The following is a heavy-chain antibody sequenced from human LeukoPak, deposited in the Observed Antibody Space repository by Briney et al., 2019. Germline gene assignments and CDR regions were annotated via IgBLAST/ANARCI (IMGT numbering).Heavy chain of an antibody. D-gene: IGHD3-22*01. CDR3: ATYDSSGYYRYFDY. Sequence: SETLSLTCAVYGGSFSGYYWSWIRQPPGKELEWIGEINHSGSTNYNPSLKSRVTISVDTPKNQFSLKLSSVTAADTAVYYCATYDSSGYYRYFDYWGQGTLVTVSS. V-gene: IGHV4-34*01. J-gene: IGHJ4*02. CDR1: GGSFSGYY. CDR2: INHSGST.